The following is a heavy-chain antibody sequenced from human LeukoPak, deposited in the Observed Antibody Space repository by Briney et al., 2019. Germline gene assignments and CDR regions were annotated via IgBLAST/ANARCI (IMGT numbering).Heavy chain of an antibody. CDR2: ISYDGSNK. CDR1: GFTFSSYA. CDR3: ARWHTSGNNYYYDY. J-gene: IGHJ4*02. V-gene: IGHV3-30*14. Sequence: GGSLRLSCAASGFTFSSYAMHWVRQAPGKGLEWVAVISYDGSNKYYADSVKGRFTISRDNSKNTLYLQMNSLRAEDTAVYYCARWHTSGNNYYYDYWGQGTLVTVS. D-gene: IGHD3-22*01.